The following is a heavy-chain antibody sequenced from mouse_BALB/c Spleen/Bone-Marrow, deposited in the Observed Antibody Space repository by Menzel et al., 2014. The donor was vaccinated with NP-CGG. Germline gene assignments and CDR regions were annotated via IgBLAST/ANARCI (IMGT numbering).Heavy chain of an antibody. CDR3: AREDMGYGNYDWFAY. CDR1: GYTFTSYW. D-gene: IGHD2-1*01. V-gene: IGHV1S41*01. CDR2: IAPGSGST. J-gene: IGHJ3*01. Sequence: DLVKPGASVKLSCKASGYTFTSYWINRIKPRPGQGLEWIGRIAPGSGSTYYNEMFKGKATLTVDTSSSTAHIQLSSLSSDDSAVYFCAREDMGYGNYDWFAYWGQGTLVTVSA.